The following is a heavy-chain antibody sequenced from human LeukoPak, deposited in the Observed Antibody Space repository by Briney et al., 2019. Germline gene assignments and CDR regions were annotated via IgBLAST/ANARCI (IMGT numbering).Heavy chain of an antibody. CDR3: ARIYGDYIMY. D-gene: IGHD4-17*01. Sequence: SETLSLTCAVYGGSFSGYQWGWVRQSPGKGLEWIGEISDYGSTNYNPALKSRVTISVDRSKNQFSLRLNPVTAADTAVYYCARIYGDYIMYWGQGTLLTVSS. V-gene: IGHV4-34*01. CDR2: ISDYGST. CDR1: GGSFSGYQ. J-gene: IGHJ4*02.